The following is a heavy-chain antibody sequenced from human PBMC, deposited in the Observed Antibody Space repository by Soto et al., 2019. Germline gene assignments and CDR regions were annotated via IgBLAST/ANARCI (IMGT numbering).Heavy chain of an antibody. J-gene: IGHJ6*02. CDR3: ARDKDRPQLGGNYYSSFDV. CDR1: GGTFSTSA. CDR2: IIPIFRRP. Sequence: QVQLEQSGAEVKKPGSSVRVSCKASGGTFSTSAISWVRQAPGQGLEWMGGIIPIFRRPDYAQKFQGRVTVTADESTSTAYMELSGLRSDDTAVYYCARDKDRPQLGGNYYSSFDVWGQGTTITVSS. V-gene: IGHV1-69*12. D-gene: IGHD3-3*02.